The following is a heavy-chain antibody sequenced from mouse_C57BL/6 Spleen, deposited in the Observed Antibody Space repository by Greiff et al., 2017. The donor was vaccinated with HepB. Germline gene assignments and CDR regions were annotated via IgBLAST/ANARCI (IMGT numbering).Heavy chain of an antibody. Sequence: EVQLQQSGPELVKPGASVKISCKASGYTFTDYYMNWVKQSHGKSLEWIGDINPNNGGTSYNQKFKGKATLTVDKSSSTAYMELRSLTSEDSAVYYCARRYYGSSLVFSYWGQGTTLTVSS. CDR2: INPNNGGT. CDR1: GYTFTDYY. D-gene: IGHD1-1*01. V-gene: IGHV1-26*01. J-gene: IGHJ2*01. CDR3: ARRYYGSSLVFSY.